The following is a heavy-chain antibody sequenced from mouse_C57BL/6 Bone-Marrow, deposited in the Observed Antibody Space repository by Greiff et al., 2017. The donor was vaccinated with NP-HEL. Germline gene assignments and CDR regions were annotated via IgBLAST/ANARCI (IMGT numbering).Heavy chain of an antibody. V-gene: IGHV5-16*01. CDR2: INYDGSST. Sequence: EVKLMESEGGLVQPGGSMKLSCTASGFTFSDYYMAWVRQVPEKGLEWVANINYDGSSTYYLDSLKSRFIISRDNAKNILYLQMRSLKSEDTATYDCAREGGLRRRTYAMDYWGQGTSVTVSS. J-gene: IGHJ4*01. D-gene: IGHD2-4*01. CDR1: GFTFSDYY. CDR3: AREGGLRRRTYAMDY.